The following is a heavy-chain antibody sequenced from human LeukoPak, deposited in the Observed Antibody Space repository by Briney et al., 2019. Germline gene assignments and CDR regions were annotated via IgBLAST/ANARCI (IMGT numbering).Heavy chain of an antibody. CDR3: ARDPGLWFGTGNYFDY. J-gene: IGHJ4*02. Sequence: SETLSLTCTVSGGSISSYYWSRIRQPAGKGLEWIGRIYTSGSTNYNPSLKSRVTMSVDTSKNQFSLKLSSVTAADTAVYYCARDPGLWFGTGNYFDYWGQGTLVTVSS. CDR2: IYTSGST. V-gene: IGHV4-4*07. D-gene: IGHD3-10*01. CDR1: GGSISSYY.